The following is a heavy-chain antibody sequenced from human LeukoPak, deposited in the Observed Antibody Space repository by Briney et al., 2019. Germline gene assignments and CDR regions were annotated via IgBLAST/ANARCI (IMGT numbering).Heavy chain of an antibody. CDR3: ARDRRDYYDSSGYSYYYGMDV. Sequence: SETLSLTCTVSGGSISSYYWSWIRQPPGKGLEWIGYIYYSGSTNYSPSLKSRVTISVDTSKNQFSLKLSSVTAADTAVYYCARDRRDYYDSSGYSYYYGMDVRGQGTTVTVSS. D-gene: IGHD3-22*01. J-gene: IGHJ6*02. V-gene: IGHV4-59*01. CDR2: IYYSGST. CDR1: GGSISSYY.